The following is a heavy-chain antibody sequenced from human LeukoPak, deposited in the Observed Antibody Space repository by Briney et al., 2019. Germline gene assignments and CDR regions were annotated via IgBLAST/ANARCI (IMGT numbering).Heavy chain of an antibody. CDR1: GFTFSSYG. J-gene: IGHJ3*02. CDR2: IWYDGSNK. Sequence: GGSLRLSCAASGFTFSSYGMHWVRQAPGKGLEWVAVIWYDGSNKYYADSVKGRFTISRDNSKNTLYLQMNSLRGEDTAVYYCAKDPTPAAMDAFDIWGQGTMVTVSS. CDR3: AKDPTPAAMDAFDI. D-gene: IGHD5-18*01. V-gene: IGHV3-30*02.